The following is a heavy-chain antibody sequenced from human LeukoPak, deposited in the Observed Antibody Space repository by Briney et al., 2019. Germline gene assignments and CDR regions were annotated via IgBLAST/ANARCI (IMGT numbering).Heavy chain of an antibody. CDR3: AKDRDIVVVVAPYY. CDR2: ISGSGGST. V-gene: IGHV3-23*01. Sequence: GGSLRLSCAASGFTFSSYEMNWVRQAPGKGLEWVSAISGSGGSTYYADSVKGRFTISRDNSKNTLYLQMNSLRAEDTAVYYCAKDRDIVVVVAPYYWGQGTLVTVSS. D-gene: IGHD2-15*01. CDR1: GFTFSSYE. J-gene: IGHJ4*02.